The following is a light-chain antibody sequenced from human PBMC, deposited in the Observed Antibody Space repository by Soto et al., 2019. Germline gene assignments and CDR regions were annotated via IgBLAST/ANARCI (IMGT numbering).Light chain of an antibody. V-gene: IGKV1-39*01. CDR1: QSVSNW. CDR3: QQIYSAPLT. Sequence: DIQMTQSPSTLSASVGDRVTITCRASQSVSNWLAWYQQKRGKAPELLIYAASSLQSGVPSRFSGSGSETEFTLSISSLQPEDFATYFCQQIYSAPLTFGGGTKVDIK. CDR2: AAS. J-gene: IGKJ4*01.